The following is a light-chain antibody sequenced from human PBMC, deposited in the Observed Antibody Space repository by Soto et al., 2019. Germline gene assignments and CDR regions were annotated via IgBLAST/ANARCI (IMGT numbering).Light chain of an antibody. Sequence: QMTQSRSCLSASVGDSVTITCGSRQVIKKDLVPYQQKPGKSPHRPTYGATFFNTGVPSKFSGSRTRTDFTLTNSSLHPEALATDYCFHNYHFPCTLGPATKVDIK. J-gene: IGKJ1*01. V-gene: IGKV1-17*01. CDR1: QVIKKD. CDR2: GAT. CDR3: FHNYHFPCT.